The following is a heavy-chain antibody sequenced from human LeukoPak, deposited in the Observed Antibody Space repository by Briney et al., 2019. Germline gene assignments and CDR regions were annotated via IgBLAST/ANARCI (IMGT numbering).Heavy chain of an antibody. J-gene: IGHJ3*02. V-gene: IGHV1-8*01. CDR3: ARDLKGIFDAFDI. Sequence: GASVKVSCKASGYTFTSYDINWVRQATGQGLEWMGWMNPNSGNTGYAQKFQGRVTMTRNTSISTAYMELRSLRSDDTAVYYCARDLKGIFDAFDIWGQGTMVTVSS. D-gene: IGHD6-13*01. CDR2: MNPNSGNT. CDR1: GYTFTSYD.